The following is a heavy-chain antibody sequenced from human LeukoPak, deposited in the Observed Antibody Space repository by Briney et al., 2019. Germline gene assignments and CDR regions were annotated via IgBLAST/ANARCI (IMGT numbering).Heavy chain of an antibody. V-gene: IGHV3-23*01. CDR2: ISGSGGST. D-gene: IGHD3-22*01. CDR3: AKGPAVVRSRITMIVVVTPALDGAEYFQH. Sequence: QSGGSLRLSCAASGFTFSSYAMSWVRQAPGKGLEWVSAISGSGGSTYYADSVKGRFTISRDNSKNTLYLQMNSLRAEDTAVYYCAKGPAVVRSRITMIVVVTPALDGAEYFQHWGQGTLVTVSS. J-gene: IGHJ1*01. CDR1: GFTFSSYA.